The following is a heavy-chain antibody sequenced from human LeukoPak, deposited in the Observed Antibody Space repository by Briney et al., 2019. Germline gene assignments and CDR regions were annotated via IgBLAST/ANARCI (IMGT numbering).Heavy chain of an antibody. CDR3: AKDSGIVVVISSYGSWFDP. J-gene: IGHJ5*02. CDR2: ISGSGGST. D-gene: IGHD3-22*01. Sequence: GGSLRLSCAASGFTFSSYAMSWVRQAPGKGLEWVSAISGSGGSTYYADSVKGRFTISRDNSKNTLYLQMNSLRAEDTAVYYCAKDSGIVVVISSYGSWFDPWGQGTLVTVSS. CDR1: GFTFSSYA. V-gene: IGHV3-23*01.